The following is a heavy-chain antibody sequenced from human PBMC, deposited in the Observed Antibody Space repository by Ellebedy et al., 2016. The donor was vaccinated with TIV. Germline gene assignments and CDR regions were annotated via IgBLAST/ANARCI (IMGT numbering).Heavy chain of an antibody. Sequence: AASVKVSCKASGYTFTKYPMHWARQAPGQRLEWIGRINPDNDYTRYSQKFQGRVNMTRDTSASTGHMELSSLRFEDTAVYYCARVSGWSPGDGFDFWGQGTMISVSS. CDR2: INPDNDYT. CDR1: GYTFTKYP. V-gene: IGHV1-3*01. CDR3: ARVSGWSPGDGFDF. J-gene: IGHJ3*01. D-gene: IGHD6-19*01.